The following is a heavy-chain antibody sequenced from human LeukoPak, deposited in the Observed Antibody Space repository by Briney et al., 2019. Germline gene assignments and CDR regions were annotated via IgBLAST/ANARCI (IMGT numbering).Heavy chain of an antibody. D-gene: IGHD3-3*01. Sequence: GASVKVSCKVSGYTLTELSMHWVRQAPGKGLEWMGGFDPEDGETIYAQKFQGRVTMTEDTSTDTAYMEPSSLRSEDTAVYYCATDRRYYDFWSGYNNWFDPWGQGTLVTVSS. CDR2: FDPEDGET. CDR3: ATDRRYYDFWSGYNNWFDP. V-gene: IGHV1-24*01. J-gene: IGHJ5*02. CDR1: GYTLTELS.